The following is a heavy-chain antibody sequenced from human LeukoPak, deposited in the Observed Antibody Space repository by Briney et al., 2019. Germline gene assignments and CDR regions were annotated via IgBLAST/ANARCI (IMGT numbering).Heavy chain of an antibody. CDR3: ARVSRIAAAEPFDY. D-gene: IGHD6-13*01. CDR2: ISSSGSTI. V-gene: IGHV3-48*03. Sequence: GGSLRLSCAASGFTFSSYEMNWVRQAPGKGLEWVSYISSSGSTIYYADSVKGRFTISRDNAKISLYLQMNSLRAEDTAVYYCARVSRIAAAEPFDYWGQGTLVTVSS. J-gene: IGHJ4*02. CDR1: GFTFSSYE.